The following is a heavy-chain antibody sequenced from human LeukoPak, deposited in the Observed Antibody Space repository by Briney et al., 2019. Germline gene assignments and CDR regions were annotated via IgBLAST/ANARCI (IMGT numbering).Heavy chain of an antibody. D-gene: IGHD3-10*02. J-gene: IGHJ6*04. CDR1: GFTFSSYE. Sequence: GGSLRLSCAASGFTFSSYEMNWVRQAPGKGLEWVSYISGSGSTIYYADPVKGRFTISRDNAKNPLYLQMNSLRAEDTAVYYCAELGITMIGGVWGKGTTVTISS. V-gene: IGHV3-48*03. CDR2: ISGSGSTI. CDR3: AELGITMIGGV.